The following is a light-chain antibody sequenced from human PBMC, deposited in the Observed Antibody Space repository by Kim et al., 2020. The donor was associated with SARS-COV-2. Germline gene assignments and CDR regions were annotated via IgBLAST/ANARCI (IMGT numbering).Light chain of an antibody. CDR2: DVS. Sequence: GQSVTISCIGTSSDVGGYNYVSWYQQHPGQAPKLMIYDVSNRPSGVSNRFSGSKSGNTASLTISGLQAEDEADYYCSSYTSSSTYVFGTGTKVTVL. CDR1: SSDVGGYNY. J-gene: IGLJ1*01. V-gene: IGLV2-14*03. CDR3: SSYTSSSTYV.